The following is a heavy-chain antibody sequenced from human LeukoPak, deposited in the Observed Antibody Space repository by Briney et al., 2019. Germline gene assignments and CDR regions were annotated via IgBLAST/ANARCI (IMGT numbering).Heavy chain of an antibody. CDR2: INPNSGDT. V-gene: IGHV1-2*02. CDR1: GYTFTDFH. D-gene: IGHD2-8*01. Sequence: ASVKVSCKAFGYTFTDFHMHWVRQAPGQGLEWMGWINPNSGDTNYAQKFQGRVTMTRDTTISTAYMELSRLRSDDTAVFYCATLMAHLDYWGQGTLVTVSS. CDR3: ATLMAHLDY. J-gene: IGHJ4*02.